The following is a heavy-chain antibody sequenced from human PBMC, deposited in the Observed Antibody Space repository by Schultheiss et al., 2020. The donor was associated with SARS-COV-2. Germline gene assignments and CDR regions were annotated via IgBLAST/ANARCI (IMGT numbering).Heavy chain of an antibody. J-gene: IGHJ6*02. Sequence: SETLSLTCAVSGGSISSSNWWSWVRQHPGKGLEWIGEIYHSGSTNYNPSLKSRVTISVDKSKNQFSLKLSSVTAADTAVYYCATVRVVPAAGTTYYYYYGMDVCGRRTTVTISS. D-gene: IGHD2-2*01. V-gene: IGHV4-4*02. CDR2: IYHSGST. CDR3: ATVRVVPAAGTTYYYYYGMDV. CDR1: GGSISSSNW.